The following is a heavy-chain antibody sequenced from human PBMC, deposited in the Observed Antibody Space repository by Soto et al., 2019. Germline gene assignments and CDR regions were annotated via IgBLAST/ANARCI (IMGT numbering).Heavy chain of an antibody. D-gene: IGHD5-18*01. J-gene: IGHJ6*02. Sequence: SVKVSCKASGGTFSSYAISWVRQAPGQGLEWVGGIIPIFGTANYAQKFQGRVTITADKSTSTAYMELSSLRSEDTAVYYCAREVGWIQLWCHPTCAYYYYGMDVWGQGTTVTVSS. V-gene: IGHV1-69*06. CDR3: AREVGWIQLWCHPTCAYYYYGMDV. CDR1: GGTFSSYA. CDR2: IIPIFGTA.